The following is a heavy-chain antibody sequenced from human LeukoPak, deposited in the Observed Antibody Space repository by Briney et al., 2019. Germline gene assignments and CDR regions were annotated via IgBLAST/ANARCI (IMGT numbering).Heavy chain of an antibody. J-gene: IGHJ4*02. D-gene: IGHD6-19*01. CDR1: GYTFSTYG. CDR3: ARGPRKTYSRGWYYFDY. CDR2: ISAYNGNT. V-gene: IGHV1-18*01. Sequence: ASVKVSCKASGYTFSTYGISWVRQAPGQGLEWMAWISAYNGNTNYAQKFQGRVTMTTDTSTSTAYMELKSLRSDDTAVYYCARGPRKTYSRGWYYFDYWGQGTLVTVSS.